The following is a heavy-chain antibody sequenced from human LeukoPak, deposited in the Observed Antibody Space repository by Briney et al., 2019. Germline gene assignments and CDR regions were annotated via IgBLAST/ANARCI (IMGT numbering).Heavy chain of an antibody. V-gene: IGHV4-59*12. CDR2: IYYSGST. D-gene: IGHD6-19*01. CDR3: AREQSASSRYYFDY. Sequence: SETLSLTCTVSGGSISNYYWSWIRQPPGKGLEWIGDIYYSGSTNYNPSLKSRVTISVDTSKNLFFLNLSSVTAADTAVYYCAREQSASSRYYFDYWGQGTLVSVSS. CDR1: GGSISNYY. J-gene: IGHJ4*02.